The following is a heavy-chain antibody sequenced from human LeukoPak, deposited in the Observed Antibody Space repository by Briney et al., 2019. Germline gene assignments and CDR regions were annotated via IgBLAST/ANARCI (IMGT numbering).Heavy chain of an antibody. D-gene: IGHD3-22*01. CDR2: VSAYNGNT. V-gene: IGHV1-18*01. J-gene: IGHJ4*02. Sequence: ASVKVSCKSSGYTFTSYGISWVRQAPGQGLEWMGWVSAYNGNTNYAQKRQGRVTMTTDTSTSTAYMELRSLRSDDTAVYYCASYDSTELSRALGYWGQGTLVTVSS. CDR3: ASYDSTELSRALGY. CDR1: GYTFTSYG.